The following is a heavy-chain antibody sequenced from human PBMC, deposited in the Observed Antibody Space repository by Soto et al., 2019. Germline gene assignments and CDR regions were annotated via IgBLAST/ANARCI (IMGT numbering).Heavy chain of an antibody. CDR2: IIPIFDTL. CDR3: ARDYGAKYYAMDV. D-gene: IGHD3-10*01. J-gene: IGHJ6*02. CDR1: GGTFSNFA. V-gene: IGHV1-69*01. Sequence: QLQLVQSGAEVKKPGSSVKVSCKASGGTFSNFAISWVRQAPGQGLEWMGEIIPIFDTLNYAQKFQDRVTMTADESTSTVSMELSSLRSEDTAVYYCARDYGAKYYAMDVWGQGTTVTVSS.